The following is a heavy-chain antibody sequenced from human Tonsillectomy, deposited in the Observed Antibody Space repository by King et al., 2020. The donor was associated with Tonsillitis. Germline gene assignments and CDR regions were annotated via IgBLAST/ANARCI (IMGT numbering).Heavy chain of an antibody. CDR2: VNPSGGST. CDR1: GYTFTSYY. V-gene: IGHV1-46*03. CDR3: ARGGVHYYDTSGYQE. D-gene: IGHD3-22*01. J-gene: IGHJ4*02. Sequence: QLVQSGAEVQKPGASVKVSCKASGYTFTSYYIHWVRQAPGQGLEWMGIVNPSGGSTTYAEKFQGRVTMTRDTSTSTVYMELCSLRSEDTAVYYCARGGVHYYDTSGYQEWGQGTLVTVSS.